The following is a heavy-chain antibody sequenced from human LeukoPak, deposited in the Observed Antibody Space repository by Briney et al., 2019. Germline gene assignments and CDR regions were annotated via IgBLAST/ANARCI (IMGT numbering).Heavy chain of an antibody. V-gene: IGHV3-11*04. Sequence: GGSLRLSCAASGFTFSDYYMSWIRQAPGKGLEWVSYISSGSTIYYADSVKGRFTISRDNAKNSLYLQMNSLRAEDTAVYYCASDRPFDYWGQGTLVTVSS. J-gene: IGHJ4*02. CDR1: GFTFSDYY. CDR2: ISSGSTI. CDR3: ASDRPFDY.